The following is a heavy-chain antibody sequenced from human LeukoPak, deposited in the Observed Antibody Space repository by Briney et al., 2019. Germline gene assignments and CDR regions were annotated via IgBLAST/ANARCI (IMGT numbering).Heavy chain of an antibody. CDR1: GFTFSSYA. V-gene: IGHV3-30-3*01. CDR3: ARLYSYAMDV. J-gene: IGHJ6*02. CDR2: ISYDGSNK. Sequence: GRSLRLSCAASGFTFSSYAMHWVRQAPGKGLEWVAVISYDGSNKYYADSVKGRFTISRDNSKNTLYLQMNSLRAEDTAVYYCARLYSYAMDVWGQGTTVTVSS.